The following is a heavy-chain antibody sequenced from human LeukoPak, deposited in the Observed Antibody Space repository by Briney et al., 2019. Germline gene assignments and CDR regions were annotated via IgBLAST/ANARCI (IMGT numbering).Heavy chain of an antibody. CDR3: ARYVAYGSGKYYFDY. Sequence: SETLSLTCTVSGDSISSYYWSWIRQPPRKGLEWIGYIYYSGSTNYNPSLKSRVTISVDTSKNQFSLKLSSVTAADTAVYYCARYVAYGSGKYYFDYWGQGTLVTVSS. J-gene: IGHJ4*02. D-gene: IGHD3-10*01. CDR1: GDSISSYY. CDR2: IYYSGST. V-gene: IGHV4-59*08.